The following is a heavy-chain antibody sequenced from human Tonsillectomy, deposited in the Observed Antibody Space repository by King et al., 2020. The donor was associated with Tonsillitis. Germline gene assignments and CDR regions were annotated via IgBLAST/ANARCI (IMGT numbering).Heavy chain of an antibody. J-gene: IGHJ4*02. Sequence: VQLQQWGAGLLKPSETLSLTCAVYGGSFSGYYWSWIRQPPGKGLERIGEINHSGRTNYNPSLKSRVTISVDTSKNQFSLKLSSVTAAGTAVYYCARGKYSSSWSFDYWGQGTLVTVSS. V-gene: IGHV4-34*01. CDR2: INHSGRT. D-gene: IGHD6-13*01. CDR1: GGSFSGYY. CDR3: ARGKYSSSWSFDY.